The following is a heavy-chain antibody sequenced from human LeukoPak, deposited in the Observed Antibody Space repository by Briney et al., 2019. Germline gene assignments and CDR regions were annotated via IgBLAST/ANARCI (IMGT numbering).Heavy chain of an antibody. V-gene: IGHV3-48*02. CDR3: ARDPSAFDI. CDR2: ISSGATAI. J-gene: IGHJ3*02. Sequence: GRSLRLSCAASGFTFSTYSMNWVRQAPGKGLEWASYISSGATAIYYADSVKGRFTISRDNAKNSLYLQMNSLRDEDTAMYYCARDPSAFDIWGQGTMVTVSS. CDR1: GFTFSTYS.